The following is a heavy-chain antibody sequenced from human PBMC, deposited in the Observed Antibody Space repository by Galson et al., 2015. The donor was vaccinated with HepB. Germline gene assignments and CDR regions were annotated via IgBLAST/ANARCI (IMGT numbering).Heavy chain of an antibody. Sequence: SLRLSCAGSGFIFRHHAMAWIRQAPGKGLVWVSGIIGRGYTRSYSDAVKGRFSISRDNSKDTVFLQMDNLRAEDTAVYYCVKEGSWFGGDWFDPWGQGALVTVS. CDR3: VKEGSWFGGDWFDP. D-gene: IGHD3-16*01. CDR1: GFIFRHHA. J-gene: IGHJ5*02. CDR2: IIGRGYTR. V-gene: IGHV3-23*01.